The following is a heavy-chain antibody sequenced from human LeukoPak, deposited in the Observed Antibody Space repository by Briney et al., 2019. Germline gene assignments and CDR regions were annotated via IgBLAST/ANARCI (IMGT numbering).Heavy chain of an antibody. V-gene: IGHV1-2*06. D-gene: IGHD6-13*01. CDR2: INPNSGGT. J-gene: IGHJ4*02. CDR3: ARDFPTSIAAAGTDY. CDR1: GYTSTGYY. Sequence: GASVKVSCKASGYTSTGYYMHWVRQAPGQGLEWMGRINPNSGGTNYAQKFQGRVAITRDTSISTAYMELSRLRSDDTAVYYCARDFPTSIAAAGTDYWGQGTLVTVSS.